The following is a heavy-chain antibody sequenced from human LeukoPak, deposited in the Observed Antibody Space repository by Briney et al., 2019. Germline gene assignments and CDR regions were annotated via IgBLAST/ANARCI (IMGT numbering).Heavy chain of an antibody. CDR2: ISSSGGST. Sequence: GGSLRLSCEVSGFTFTNYAMSWVRQAPGKGLEWVSGISSSGGSTFYADSVKGRFTISRDNSKNTLYLQMNSLRAEDTAVYYCASALIVVVPAAFDYWGQGTLVTVSS. CDR3: ASALIVVVPAAFDY. CDR1: GFTFTNYA. V-gene: IGHV3-23*01. D-gene: IGHD2-2*01. J-gene: IGHJ4*02.